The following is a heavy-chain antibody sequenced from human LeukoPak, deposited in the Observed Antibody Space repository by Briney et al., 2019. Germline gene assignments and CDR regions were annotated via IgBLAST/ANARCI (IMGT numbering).Heavy chain of an antibody. CDR2: ISYDGRYK. Sequence: PGGSLRLSCAASGFNFSSYAMHWVRQAPGKGLEWVAVISYDGRYKYNADSVKGRFTISRDNSKNTLYLQMNSLRAEDTAVYYCAKVSLDFGWELPSKEPGGWFDPWGQGTLVTVSS. J-gene: IGHJ5*02. D-gene: IGHD1-26*01. CDR3: AKVSLDFGWELPSKEPGGWFDP. CDR1: GFNFSSYA. V-gene: IGHV3-30*04.